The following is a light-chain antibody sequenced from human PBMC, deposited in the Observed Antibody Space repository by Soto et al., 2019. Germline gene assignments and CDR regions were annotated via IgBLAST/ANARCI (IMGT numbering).Light chain of an antibody. J-gene: IGLJ1*01. Sequence: QSVLTQPASVSESPGQSITISCTGTSSDVESYKLVSWYQQHPDKAPKLIIYEGNKRPSGVSNRFSGSKSGNTASLTISGLQAEDDADYYCCSYAGSTTFYVFVTGPKVTVL. CDR3: CSYAGSTTFYV. V-gene: IGLV2-23*01. CDR2: EGN. CDR1: SSDVESYKL.